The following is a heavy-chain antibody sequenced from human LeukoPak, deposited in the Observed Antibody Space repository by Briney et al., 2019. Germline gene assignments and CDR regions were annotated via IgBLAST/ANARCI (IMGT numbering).Heavy chain of an antibody. D-gene: IGHD3-10*01. CDR3: ARDHDEVRGVIPYFDL. Sequence: GGSLRLSCAASGFTFSSYAMHWVRQAPGKGLEWVAVISYDGSNKYYADSVKGRFTISRDNSKNTLYLQMNSLRAEDTAVYYCARDHDEVRGVIPYFDLWGRGTLVTVSS. V-gene: IGHV3-30-3*01. J-gene: IGHJ2*01. CDR2: ISYDGSNK. CDR1: GFTFSSYA.